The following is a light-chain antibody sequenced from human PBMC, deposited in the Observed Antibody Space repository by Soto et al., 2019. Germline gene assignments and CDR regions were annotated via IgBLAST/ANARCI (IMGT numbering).Light chain of an antibody. CDR3: CSYAGSSTYV. CDR2: GVT. V-gene: IGLV2-8*01. J-gene: IGLJ1*01. Sequence: QSALTQPPSASGSPGQSVTFSCTGTSGDVGRYDYVSWYQQHPGKAPKLLIYGVTKRPAGVPDRFSGSKSGNTASLTVSGLQTEDEAYYYCCSYAGSSTYVFGTGTKVTVL. CDR1: SGDVGRYDY.